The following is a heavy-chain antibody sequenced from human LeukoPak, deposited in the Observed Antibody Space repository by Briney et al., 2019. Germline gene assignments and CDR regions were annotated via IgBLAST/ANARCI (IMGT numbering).Heavy chain of an antibody. D-gene: IGHD6-13*01. V-gene: IGHV4-39*01. J-gene: IGHJ5*02. CDR2: IYYSGST. CDR1: GGSISSSSYY. Sequence: KASETLSLTCTVSGGSISSSSYYWGWIRQPPGKGLEWIGSIYYSGSTYYNPSLKSRVTISVDTSKNQFSLKLSSVTAADTAVYYCARSSGYSSSGGLNWFDTWGQGTLVTVCS. CDR3: ARSSGYSSSGGLNWFDT.